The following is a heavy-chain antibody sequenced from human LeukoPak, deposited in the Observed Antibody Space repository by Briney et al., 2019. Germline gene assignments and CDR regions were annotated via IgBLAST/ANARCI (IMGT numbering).Heavy chain of an antibody. J-gene: IGHJ2*01. V-gene: IGHV3-30*02. CDR2: IRYDGSNK. CDR1: GFSFSSYG. CDR3: ATDAIEAVAGPWWYFDL. Sequence: GGSLRLCCAASGFSFSSYGMHWVRQAPGKGLAWVAFIRYDGSNKYYADSVKGRFTISRDNSKNTLYLQMNSLRAEDTAVYYCATDAIEAVAGPWWYFDLWGRGTLVTVSS. D-gene: IGHD6-19*01.